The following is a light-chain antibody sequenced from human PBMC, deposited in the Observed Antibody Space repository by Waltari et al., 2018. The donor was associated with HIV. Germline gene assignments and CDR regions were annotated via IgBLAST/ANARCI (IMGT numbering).Light chain of an antibody. CDR1: QSVGSS. J-gene: IGKJ1*01. CDR2: GTS. V-gene: IGKV3-20*01. CDR3: LHYASSPRT. Sequence: EIVLTQSPGTLSLSPGERATLSCRASQSVGSSLAWYQQRLGQAPRLLIYGTSSRATGIPDRFSGTGSGTDFTLIISRLGPEDFAVYYCLHYASSPRTFGQGTKVEIK.